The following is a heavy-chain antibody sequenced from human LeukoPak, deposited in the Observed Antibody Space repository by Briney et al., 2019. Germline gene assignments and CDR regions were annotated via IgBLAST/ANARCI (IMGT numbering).Heavy chain of an antibody. Sequence: ASVKVSCKASGYTFTSYGISWVRQAPGQGLEWMGWVSAYNGNTNYAQKLQGRVTMTTDTSTSTAYMELRSLRSDDTAVYYCARPLYDSSGHYFDYWGQGTLVTVSS. CDR1: GYTFTSYG. CDR3: ARPLYDSSGHYFDY. V-gene: IGHV1-18*01. D-gene: IGHD3-22*01. J-gene: IGHJ4*02. CDR2: VSAYNGNT.